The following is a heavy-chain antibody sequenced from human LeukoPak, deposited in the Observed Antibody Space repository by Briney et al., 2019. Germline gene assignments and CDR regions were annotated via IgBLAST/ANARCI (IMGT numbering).Heavy chain of an antibody. V-gene: IGHV3-30*14. CDR1: GFTFSSYA. D-gene: IGHD4-11*01. J-gene: IGHJ4*02. CDR2: ISYDGSNK. Sequence: GRSLRLSCAASGFTFSSYAMHWVRQAPGKGLEWVAVISYDGSNKYYADSVKGRFTISRDNSKNTLYLQMNSLRAEDTAVYYCASRMTNDYWGQGTLVTVSS. CDR3: ASRMTNDY.